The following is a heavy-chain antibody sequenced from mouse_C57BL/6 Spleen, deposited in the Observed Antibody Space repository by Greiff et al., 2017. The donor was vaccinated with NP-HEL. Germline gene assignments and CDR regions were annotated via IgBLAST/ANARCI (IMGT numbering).Heavy chain of an antibody. CDR1: GYAFTNYL. D-gene: IGHD2-2*01. CDR3: AREAPYGSWFAY. V-gene: IGHV1-54*01. J-gene: IGHJ3*01. CDR2: INPGSGGT. Sequence: QVQLQQSGAELVRPGTSVKVSCKASGYAFTNYLIEWVKQRPGQGLEWIGVINPGSGGTNYNEKFKGKATLTADKSSSTAYMQLSSLTSEDSAVYFCAREAPYGSWFAYWGQGTLVTVSA.